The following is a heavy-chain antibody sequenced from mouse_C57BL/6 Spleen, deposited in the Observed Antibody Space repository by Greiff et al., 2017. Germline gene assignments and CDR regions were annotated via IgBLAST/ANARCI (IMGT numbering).Heavy chain of an antibody. CDR2: IDPSDSYT. V-gene: IGHV1-69*01. D-gene: IGHD2-10*02. J-gene: IGHJ2*01. Sequence: VQLQQPGAELVMPGASVKLSCKASGYTFTSYWMHWVKQRPGQGLEWIGEIDPSDSYTNYNQKFKGKSTLTVDKSSSTAYMQLSSLTSEDSAVYYCALGYGNFYFDYWGQGTTLTVSS. CDR1: GYTFTSYW. CDR3: ALGYGNFYFDY.